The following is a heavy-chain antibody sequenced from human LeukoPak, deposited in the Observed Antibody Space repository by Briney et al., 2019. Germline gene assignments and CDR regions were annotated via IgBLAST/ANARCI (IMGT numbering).Heavy chain of an antibody. CDR3: TTGSAVPAANGVDY. CDR2: INRDGGGT. CDR1: RFTFSNYW. D-gene: IGHD2-2*01. V-gene: IGHV3-74*01. J-gene: IGHJ4*02. Sequence: GGSLRLSCAASRFTFSNYWMHWVRQAPGKGLVWVSRINRDGGGTTYADSVKGRFTISRDNAKNTLYLQMNSLKTEDTAVYYCTTGSAVPAANGVDYWGQGTLVTVSS.